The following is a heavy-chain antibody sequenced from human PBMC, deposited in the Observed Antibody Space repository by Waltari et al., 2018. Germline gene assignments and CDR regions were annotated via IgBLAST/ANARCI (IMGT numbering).Heavy chain of an antibody. CDR2: IYYSGST. CDR1: GGSISSYY. CDR3: ARGVDSSGWYDAFNIDY. V-gene: IGHV4-59*01. D-gene: IGHD6-19*01. J-gene: IGHJ4*02. Sequence: QVQLQESGPGLVKPSETLSLTCPVAGGSISSYYWSWIRQPPGKGLEWIGYIYYSGSTNYNPSLKSRVTISVDTSKNQFSLKLSSVTAADTAVYYCARGVDSSGWYDAFNIDYWGQGTLVTVSS.